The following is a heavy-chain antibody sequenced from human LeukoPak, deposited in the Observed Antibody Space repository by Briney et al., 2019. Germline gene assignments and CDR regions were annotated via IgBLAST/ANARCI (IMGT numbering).Heavy chain of an antibody. J-gene: IGHJ6*03. V-gene: IGHV4-34*01. Sequence: PSETLSLTCAVCGASFSGYYWSWIRQPPGQGLEWIAEINNSGTTNYNPSLKGRVTISVDTSKNQFSLRLSSVTAADTAVYYCASSRGYTSGLWYYYMDVWGKGTTVTVSS. CDR2: INNSGTT. CDR1: GASFSGYY. CDR3: ASSRGYTSGLWYYYMDV. D-gene: IGHD6-25*01.